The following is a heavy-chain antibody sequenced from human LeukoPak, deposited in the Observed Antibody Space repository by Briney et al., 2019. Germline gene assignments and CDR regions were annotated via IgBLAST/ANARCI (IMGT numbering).Heavy chain of an antibody. D-gene: IGHD5-24*01. J-gene: IGHJ4*02. CDR1: GGSISSSSYY. CDR2: IYYSGST. CDR3: ARDGEMATIENYFEY. V-gene: IGHV4-39*07. Sequence: SETLSLTCIVSGGSISSSSYYWGLIRQPPGKGLKWIGSIYYSGSTHYNPSLKSRVTISVDTSKNQFSLRLSSVTAADTAVYYCARDGEMATIENYFEYWAREPWSPSPQ.